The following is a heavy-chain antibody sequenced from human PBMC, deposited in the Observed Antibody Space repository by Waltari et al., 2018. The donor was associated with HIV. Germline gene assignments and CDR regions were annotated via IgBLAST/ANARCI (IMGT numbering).Heavy chain of an antibody. CDR2: ISSSGRTK. V-gene: IGHV3-48*03. CDR3: ARDGGGGYSRPNAFDI. Sequence: EVQLVASGGGLVQPGGSLRVSCAVSAFTFRTYEMNWLRQAHRKGVEWVSCISSSGRTKYYSDSVKGRFTISRDNAKNSLYLQMNSLRAEDTAVYYCARDGGGGYSRPNAFDIWGQGTMVSVSS. J-gene: IGHJ3*02. CDR1: AFTFRTYE. D-gene: IGHD5-12*01.